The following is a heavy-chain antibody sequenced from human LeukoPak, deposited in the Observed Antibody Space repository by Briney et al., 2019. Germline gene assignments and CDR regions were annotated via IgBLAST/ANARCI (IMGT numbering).Heavy chain of an antibody. CDR1: GFTFSSYG. D-gene: IGHD3-10*01. CDR3: ARDRYGSGSRYYDGMDV. J-gene: IGHJ6*01. CDR2: IWYDGSNK. V-gene: IGHV3-33*01. Sequence: PGGSLRLSCAASGFTFSSYGMHWVRQAPGEGLEWVAVIWYDGSNKYYADSVKGRFTISRDNSKNTLYLQINSPRAEGTAVYYCARDRYGSGSRYYDGMDVSGKGTTGTASS.